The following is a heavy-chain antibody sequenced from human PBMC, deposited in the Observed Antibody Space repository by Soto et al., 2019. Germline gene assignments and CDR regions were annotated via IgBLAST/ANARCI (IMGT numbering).Heavy chain of an antibody. Sequence: EVQLVESGGGLVKPGGSLRLSCAASDFTITNAWMNWVRQAPGKGLEWVGRIKTKAEGGATDYAAPLKGRFTISRDDSRNTLFLQTNSLKAEDTAVYYCTTGSAEGVWGQGATVTVSS. J-gene: IGHJ6*02. V-gene: IGHV3-15*07. CDR1: DFTITNAW. CDR3: TTGSAEGV. CDR2: IKTKAEGGAT.